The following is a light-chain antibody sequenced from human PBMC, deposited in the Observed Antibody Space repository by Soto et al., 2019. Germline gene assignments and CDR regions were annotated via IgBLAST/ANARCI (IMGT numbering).Light chain of an antibody. CDR1: QSVSSY. Sequence: EIVLTQSPATPSLSPGESATLSSRGSQSVSSYLAWYQQKPGQAPRLLIYDASNRATGIPARFSGSGSGTDFTLTISSLEPEDFAVYYCQQRSNWPPRFTFGPGTKVDIK. CDR3: QQRSNWPPRFT. V-gene: IGKV3-11*01. CDR2: DAS. J-gene: IGKJ3*01.